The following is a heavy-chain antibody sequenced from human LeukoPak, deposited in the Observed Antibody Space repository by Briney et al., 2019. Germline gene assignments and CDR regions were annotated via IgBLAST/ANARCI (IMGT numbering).Heavy chain of an antibody. CDR1: GYTFTSYA. CDR3: ARDYCSGGSCYWALFDY. CDR2: INAGNGNT. J-gene: IGHJ4*02. Sequence: ASVKVSCKASGYTFTSYAMHWVRQAPGQRLEWMGWINAGNGNTKYSQEFQGRVTITRDTSASTAYMELSSLRSEDMAVYYCARDYCSGGSCYWALFDYWGQGTLVTVSS. D-gene: IGHD2-15*01. V-gene: IGHV1-3*03.